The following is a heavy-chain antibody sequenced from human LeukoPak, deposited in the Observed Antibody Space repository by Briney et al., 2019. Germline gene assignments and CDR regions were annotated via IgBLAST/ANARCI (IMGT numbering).Heavy chain of an antibody. CDR1: GGSISSYY. CDR2: IYYSGST. J-gene: IGHJ4*02. D-gene: IGHD6-19*01. CDR3: ARGDRVAGLDY. V-gene: IGHV4-59*01. Sequence: SETLSLTCTVSGGSISSYYWSWIRQPPGKGLEWIGYIYYSGSTNYNPSLKSRVTISVDTSKNQFSLKLSSVTAADTAVYYCARGDRVAGLDYWGQGTLVTVSS.